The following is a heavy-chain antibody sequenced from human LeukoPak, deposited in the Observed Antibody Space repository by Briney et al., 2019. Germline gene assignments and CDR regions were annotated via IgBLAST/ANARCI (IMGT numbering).Heavy chain of an antibody. Sequence: ASVKVSCKVSGYTLTELSMHWVRQAPGKGLEWMGGFDPEDGDTIYAQKFQGRVTMTEDTSTDTAYMELSSLRSEDTAVYYCATECGYSGYDSCEDYWGQGTLVTVSS. V-gene: IGHV1-24*01. CDR2: FDPEDGDT. CDR1: GYTLTELS. CDR3: ATECGYSGYDSCEDY. J-gene: IGHJ4*02. D-gene: IGHD5-12*01.